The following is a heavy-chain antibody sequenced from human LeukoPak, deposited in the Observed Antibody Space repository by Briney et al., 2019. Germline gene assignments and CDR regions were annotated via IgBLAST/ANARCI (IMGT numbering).Heavy chain of an antibody. Sequence: EGSLRLSCAASGFTFSIFWMSWVRQAPGKGLEWVANIKQDGSAKYYEDSVKGRFTISRDNARNSLYLEMNNLRAEDTAIYYCATSYDSSGNNWGQGTLVTVSS. CDR2: IKQDGSAK. V-gene: IGHV3-7*01. CDR3: ATSYDSSGNN. CDR1: GFTFSIFW. J-gene: IGHJ4*02. D-gene: IGHD3-22*01.